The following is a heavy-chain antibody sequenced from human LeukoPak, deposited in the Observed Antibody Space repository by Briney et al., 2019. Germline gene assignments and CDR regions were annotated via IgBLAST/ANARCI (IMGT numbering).Heavy chain of an antibody. CDR3: ARGNTPYIVADGDAFDI. D-gene: IGHD2-15*01. V-gene: IGHV3-33*01. CDR1: GFTFSSYG. J-gene: IGHJ3*02. Sequence: GGSLRLSCAASGFTFSSYGMHWVRQAPGKGLEWVAVIWYDGSNKYYADSVKGRFTISRDNSKNTLYLQMNSLRAEDTAVYYCARGNTPYIVADGDAFDIWGQGTMVTVSS. CDR2: IWYDGSNK.